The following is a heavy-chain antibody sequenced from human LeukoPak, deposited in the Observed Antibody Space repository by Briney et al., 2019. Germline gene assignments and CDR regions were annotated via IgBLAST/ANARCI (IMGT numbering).Heavy chain of an antibody. V-gene: IGHV3-21*01. D-gene: IGHD3-10*01. CDR2: ISSSSSYI. CDR1: GFTFSSYS. J-gene: IGHJ5*02. CDR3: ARASSKSITMVRGVINNWFDP. Sequence: GGSLRLSCAASGFTFSSYSMNWVRQAPGKGLEWVSSISSSSSYIYYADSVKGRFTISRDNAKNSLYLQMNSLRAEDTAVYYCARASSKSITMVRGVINNWFDPWGQGTLVTVSS.